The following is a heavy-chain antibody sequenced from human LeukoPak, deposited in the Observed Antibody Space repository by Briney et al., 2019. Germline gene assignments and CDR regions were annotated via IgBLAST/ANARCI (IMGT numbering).Heavy chain of an antibody. CDR3: ARHASVDGNWPRPLDY. Sequence: NSSETLSLTCTVSGGSISSSPYYWGWIRQPPGKGLEWIGNIYYSGSTYYNPSLKTRVTISVDTSKNQFPLKLTSVTAADTAVYYCARHASVDGNWPRPLDYWGQGSLVTVSS. D-gene: IGHD6-19*01. J-gene: IGHJ4*02. CDR2: IYYSGST. V-gene: IGHV4-39*01. CDR1: GGSISSSPYY.